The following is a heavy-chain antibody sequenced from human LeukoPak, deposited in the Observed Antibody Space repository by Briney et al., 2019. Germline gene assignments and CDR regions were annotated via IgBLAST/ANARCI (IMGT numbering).Heavy chain of an antibody. J-gene: IGHJ3*02. V-gene: IGHV3-11*01. D-gene: IGHD5-24*01. Sequence: GGSLRLSCAASGFTFSDYYMSWIRQAPGKGLEWVSYISSSGSTIYYADSVKGRFTISRDNAKNSLYLQMNSLRAEDTAVCYCARGGEMATRTKAFDIWGQGTMVTVSS. CDR2: ISSSGSTI. CDR3: ARGGEMATRTKAFDI. CDR1: GFTFSDYY.